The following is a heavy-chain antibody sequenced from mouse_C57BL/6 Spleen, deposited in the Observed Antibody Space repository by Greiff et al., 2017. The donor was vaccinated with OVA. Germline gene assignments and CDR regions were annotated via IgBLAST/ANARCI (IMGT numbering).Heavy chain of an antibody. CDR2: IYPGDSDT. CDR1: GYTFTSYW. D-gene: IGHD2-4*01. CDR3: IYYDSDDGFAY. Sequence: EVQLQQSGTVLARPGASVKMSCKTSGYTFTSYWMHWVKQRPGQGLEWIGAIYPGDSDTSYNQKFQGKATLTAVTSASTAYMELSSLTNEDSAVYNCIYYDSDDGFAYWGQGTLVTVSA. V-gene: IGHV1-5*01. J-gene: IGHJ3*01.